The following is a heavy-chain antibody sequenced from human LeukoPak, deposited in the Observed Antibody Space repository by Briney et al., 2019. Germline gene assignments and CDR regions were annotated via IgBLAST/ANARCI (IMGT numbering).Heavy chain of an antibody. J-gene: IGHJ6*03. CDR3: AKGGRGRYYYYYYMDV. CDR2: ISWDGGST. Sequence: GGSLRLSCAASGFTFDDYAMHWVRQAPGKGLEWVSLISWDGGSTYYADSVKGRFTISRDNSKNSLYLQMNSLRAEDTALYYCAKGGRGRYYYYYYMDVWGKGTTVTISS. V-gene: IGHV3-43D*03. CDR1: GFTFDDYA.